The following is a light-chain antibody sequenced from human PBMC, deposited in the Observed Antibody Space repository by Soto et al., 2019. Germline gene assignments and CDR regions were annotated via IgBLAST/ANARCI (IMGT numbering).Light chain of an antibody. CDR3: QQYYSTPRT. V-gene: IGKV4-1*01. Sequence: DIVMTQSPDSLAVSLGERATINCKSSQSVLYSSNNKNYLAWYQQKPGQPPKLLIYWASTRESGVPDRFSGNGSGTVFTLTISSLQAEDVAVYYCQQYYSTPRTFGQGTKVDIK. CDR1: QSVLYSSNNKNY. J-gene: IGKJ1*01. CDR2: WAS.